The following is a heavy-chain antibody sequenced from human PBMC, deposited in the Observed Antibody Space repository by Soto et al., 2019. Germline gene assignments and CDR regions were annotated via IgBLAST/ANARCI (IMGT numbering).Heavy chain of an antibody. Sequence: EVQLVESGGGSVKPGGSLRLSCAVSDLTLSNARMNWVRQAPGEGLEWVGRIKSKVDGGTTDYAAPVKGRFTISRDDSKNMLFLQMNSLKSEDTAVYYCSTGGYPSGLDYWVQGTLVTVSS. J-gene: IGHJ4*02. CDR2: IKSKVDGGTT. V-gene: IGHV3-15*07. CDR1: DLTLSNAR. D-gene: IGHD3-10*01. CDR3: STGGYPSGLDY.